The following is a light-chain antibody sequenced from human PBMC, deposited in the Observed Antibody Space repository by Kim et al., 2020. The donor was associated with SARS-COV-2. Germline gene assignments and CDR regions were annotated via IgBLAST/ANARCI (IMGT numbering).Light chain of an antibody. J-gene: IGKJ1*01. CDR2: AAS. CDR1: QSVSSN. V-gene: IGKV3-15*01. Sequence: EIVMTQSPATLSVSPGQRATLSCRASQSVSSNLAWYQQRPGQTPRLLIYAASTRATEIPARFSGSGSGTEFTLTISSLQSEDFAVYYCQQYNNWPRTFGQGTKVDIK. CDR3: QQYNNWPRT.